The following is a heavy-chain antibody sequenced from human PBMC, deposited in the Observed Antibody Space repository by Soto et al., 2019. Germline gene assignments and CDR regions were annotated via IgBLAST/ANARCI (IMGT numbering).Heavy chain of an antibody. D-gene: IGHD3-10*01. CDR2: IYYSGRT. CDR1: GGSIRDYF. Sequence: ETLSLTCTVSGGSIRDYFWTWIRQSPGKGLEWIGYIYYSGRTNYNPSLKSRFTMSRDNAKNSLYLQMDSLRAEDTAVYYCARDSGYGSGASVNHYLDYWGHGTLVTVSS. V-gene: IGHV4-59*12. J-gene: IGHJ4*01. CDR3: ARDSGYGSGASVNHYLDY.